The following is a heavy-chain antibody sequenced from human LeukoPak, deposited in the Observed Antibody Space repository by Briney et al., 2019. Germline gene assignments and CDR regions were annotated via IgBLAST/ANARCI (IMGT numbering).Heavy chain of an antibody. J-gene: IGHJ4*02. D-gene: IGHD3-9*01. V-gene: IGHV3-74*01. Sequence: GGSLRLSCAAAGFTFSNYWMHWVRQAPGKGLVWVSRISSDGSSTTYADSVKGRFTISRDNSKNTLYLQMSSLRAEDTAVYYCVKDYDILTGYFDYWGQGTLVTVPS. CDR1: GFTFSNYW. CDR2: ISSDGSST. CDR3: VKDYDILTGYFDY.